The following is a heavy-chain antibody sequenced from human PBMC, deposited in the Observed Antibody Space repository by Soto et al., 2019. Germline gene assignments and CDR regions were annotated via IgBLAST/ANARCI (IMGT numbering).Heavy chain of an antibody. J-gene: IGHJ4*02. D-gene: IGHD4-17*01. V-gene: IGHV3-30*18. Sequence: QVQLVESGGGVVQPGRSLRLSCAASGFTFSSYGMHWVRQAPGKGLEWVAVISYDGSNKYYADSVKGRITISRDNSKNKKHMQLNSLRAEDTDVYYCAKYQAYSDYLFDFWGQGNQVTVSS. CDR3: AKYQAYSDYLFDF. CDR2: ISYDGSNK. CDR1: GFTFSSYG.